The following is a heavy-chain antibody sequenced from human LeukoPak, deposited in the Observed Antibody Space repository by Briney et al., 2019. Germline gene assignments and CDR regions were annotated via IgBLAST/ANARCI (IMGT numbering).Heavy chain of an antibody. CDR3: ARADMTAPYLYFDL. V-gene: IGHV4-59*01. J-gene: IGHJ2*01. CDR2: GFYSGTT. D-gene: IGHD2-21*02. Sequence: PSETLSLTCTVSGGSIGSYYWSWIRQPPGKGPEWIGYGFYSGTTNYNPSLKSRVTISLDTSKNQFSLKLNSVTDADTAVYFCARADMTAPYLYFDLWGRGTLVTVSS. CDR1: GGSIGSYY.